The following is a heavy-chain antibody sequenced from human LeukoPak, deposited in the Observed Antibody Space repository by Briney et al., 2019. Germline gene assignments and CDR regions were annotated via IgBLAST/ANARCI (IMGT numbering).Heavy chain of an antibody. V-gene: IGHV3-23*01. CDR2: ISGSGASI. Sequence: GGSLRLSCAASGFTFSSYAMSWVRQAPGKGLEWVSSISGSGASIYYADSVKGRFTISRDNSKNTLYLQMNSLRAEDTAVYYCAKDDGSLGSGLNWGQGALVTVSS. J-gene: IGHJ4*02. D-gene: IGHD3-10*01. CDR3: AKDDGSLGSGLN. CDR1: GFTFSSYA.